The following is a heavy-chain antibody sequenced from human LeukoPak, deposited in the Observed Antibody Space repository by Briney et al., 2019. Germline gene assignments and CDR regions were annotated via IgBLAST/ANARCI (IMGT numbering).Heavy chain of an antibody. V-gene: IGHV4-59*01. Sequence: SETLSLTCTVSGGSISSYYWSWIRQPPGKGLEWIGYIYYSGSTNYNPSLKSRVTISVDTSKNQFSLKLSSVTAADTAVYYCARGYCTNAVCSLGPTQAWGQGTLVTVSS. D-gene: IGHD2-8*01. CDR3: ARGYCTNAVCSLGPTQA. CDR1: GGSISSYY. CDR2: IYYSGST. J-gene: IGHJ4*02.